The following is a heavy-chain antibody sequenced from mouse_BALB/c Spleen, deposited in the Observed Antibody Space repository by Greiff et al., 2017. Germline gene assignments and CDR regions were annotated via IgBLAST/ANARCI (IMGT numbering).Heavy chain of an antibody. CDR3: ARPLYRYDGDGYYAMDY. D-gene: IGHD2-14*01. J-gene: IGHJ4*01. V-gene: IGHV1-7*01. CDR2: INPSTGYT. Sequence: QVQLQQSGAELAKPGASVKMSCKASGYTFTSYWMHWVKQRPGQGLEWIGYINPSTGYTEYNQKFKDKATLTADKSSSTAYMQLSSLTSEDSAVYYCARPLYRYDGDGYYAMDYWGQGTSVTVSS. CDR1: GYTFTSYW.